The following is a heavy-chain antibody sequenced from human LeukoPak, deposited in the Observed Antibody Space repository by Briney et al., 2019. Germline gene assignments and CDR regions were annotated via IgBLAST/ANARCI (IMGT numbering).Heavy chain of an antibody. CDR2: INHSGST. CDR1: GGSFSGYY. CDR3: ARAGHYDFWSGYLNYYFDY. Sequence: SETLSLTCAVYGGSFSGYYWSWIRQPPGKGLEWIGEINHSGSTNYNPSLKSRVTISVDTSKNQFSLKLSSVTAADTAVYYYARAGHYDFWSGYLNYYFDYWGQGTLVTVSS. J-gene: IGHJ4*02. V-gene: IGHV4-34*01. D-gene: IGHD3-3*01.